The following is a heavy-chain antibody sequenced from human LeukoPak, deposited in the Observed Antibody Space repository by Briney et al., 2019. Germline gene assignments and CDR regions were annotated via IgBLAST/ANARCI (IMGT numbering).Heavy chain of an antibody. J-gene: IGHJ5*02. V-gene: IGHV4-38-2*02. D-gene: IGHD6-19*01. Sequence: SETLSLTCTVSGYSISSGFYWGWIRPPPGKGLECVGSIQYSGSTYFNRSLKSRVTISIDTSKNQISLNLISVTAADTAVYYCARRRSDLNWYDPWGQRTRVTVS. CDR1: GYSISSGFY. CDR2: IQYSGST. CDR3: ARRRSDLNWYDP.